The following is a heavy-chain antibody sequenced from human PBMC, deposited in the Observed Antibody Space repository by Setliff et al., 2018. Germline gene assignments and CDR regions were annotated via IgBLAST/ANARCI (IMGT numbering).Heavy chain of an antibody. CDR2: INHSGST. D-gene: IGHD2-21*01. Sequence: PSETLSLTCTVYGGSFSDYYWGWIRQSPGKRPEWIAEINHSGSTNYNPSLKSRVSISVEKSKNQFSLKLTSVTAADTAVYYCARAQVVFAISAPVWYFEVWGRGTQVTVS. CDR1: GGSFSDYY. CDR3: ARAQVVFAISAPVWYFEV. V-gene: IGHV4-34*01. J-gene: IGHJ2*01.